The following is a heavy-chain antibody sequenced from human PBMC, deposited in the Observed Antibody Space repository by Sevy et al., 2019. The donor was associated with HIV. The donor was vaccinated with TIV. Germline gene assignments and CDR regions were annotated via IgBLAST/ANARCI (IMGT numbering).Heavy chain of an antibody. CDR2: VSGSAGST. J-gene: IGHJ3*02. Sequence: GGSLRLSCAASVFTFNKYAMTWVRQAPGKGLEWVSGVSGSAGSTDYADSVEGRFTISRDNSKKTLYLQLNSLRAEDTAVYYCAKAFSVAGTRADAFDIWGQGTTVTVSS. D-gene: IGHD6-19*01. CDR1: VFTFNKYA. CDR3: AKAFSVAGTRADAFDI. V-gene: IGHV3-23*01.